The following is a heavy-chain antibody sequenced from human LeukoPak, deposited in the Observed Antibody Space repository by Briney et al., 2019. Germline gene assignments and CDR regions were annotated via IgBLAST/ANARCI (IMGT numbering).Heavy chain of an antibody. CDR2: ISWNSGSI. Sequence: GRSLRLSCAASGFTFDDYAMHWVRQAPGKGLEWVSGISWNSGSIGYADSVKGRFTISRDNSKNTLYLQMNSLRAEDTAVYYCAKDFKQLAHDYWGQGTLVTVSS. CDR3: AKDFKQLAHDY. J-gene: IGHJ4*02. D-gene: IGHD6-13*01. CDR1: GFTFDDYA. V-gene: IGHV3-9*01.